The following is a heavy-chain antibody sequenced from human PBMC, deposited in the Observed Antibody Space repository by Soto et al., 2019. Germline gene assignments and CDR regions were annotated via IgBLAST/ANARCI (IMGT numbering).Heavy chain of an antibody. V-gene: IGHV2-5*02. Sequence: QITLEESGPPLVKPTQTLTLTCNFSGFSLSTSGLGVSRIRQPPGKALEWLALIYWDDDDRYSPSLKRRLSSGKDTSKNQVVLTLTNVDRADSGTYFCITVISGVIWHWGQGSRVADSS. CDR3: ITVISGVIWH. CDR1: GFSLSTSGLG. CDR2: IYWDDDD. D-gene: IGHD3-10*01. J-gene: IGHJ4*02.